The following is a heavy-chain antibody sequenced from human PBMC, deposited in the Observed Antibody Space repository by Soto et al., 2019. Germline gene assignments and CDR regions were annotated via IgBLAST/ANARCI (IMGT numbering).Heavy chain of an antibody. CDR1: GGTFSSYA. V-gene: IGHV1-69*13. CDR3: ASGPYDSSGYLDFDY. Sequence: ASVKVSCKASGGTFSSYAISWVRQAPGQGLEWMGGIIPIFGTANYAQKFQGRVTITADESTSTAYMELSSLRSEDTAVYYCASGPYDSSGYLDFDYWGQGTLVTVSS. CDR2: IIPIFGTA. D-gene: IGHD3-22*01. J-gene: IGHJ4*02.